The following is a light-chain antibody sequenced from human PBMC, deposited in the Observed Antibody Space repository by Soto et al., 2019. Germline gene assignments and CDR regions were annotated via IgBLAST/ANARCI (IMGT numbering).Light chain of an antibody. CDR2: GAS. CDR3: QQSYDMPWT. CDR1: LTVSDNY. V-gene: IGKV3-20*01. Sequence: DILLTHSPDTLSLSPGERATLSCRASLTVSDNYLAWYQQKAGQAPRLVIYGASNRATGIPDRFSASGSGTDFTLTISSLQPEDFAAYYCQQSYDMPWTFGQGTKVDIK. J-gene: IGKJ1*01.